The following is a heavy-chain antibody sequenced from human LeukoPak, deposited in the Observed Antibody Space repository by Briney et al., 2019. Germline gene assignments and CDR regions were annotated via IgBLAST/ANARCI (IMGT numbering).Heavy chain of an antibody. CDR2: IYYSGST. CDR3: AREKTILTGYYPATFDY. V-gene: IGHV4-39*07. D-gene: IGHD3-9*01. Sequence: SETLSLTCTVSGGSISSSSYYWGWIRQPPGKGLEWIGSIYYSGSTYYNPSLKSRVTISVDTSKNQFSLKLSSVTAADTAVYYCAREKTILTGYYPATFDYWGQGTLVTVSS. CDR1: GGSISSSSYY. J-gene: IGHJ4*02.